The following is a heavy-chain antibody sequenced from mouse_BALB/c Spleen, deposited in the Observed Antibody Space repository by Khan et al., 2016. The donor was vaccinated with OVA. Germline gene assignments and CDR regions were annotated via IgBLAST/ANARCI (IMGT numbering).Heavy chain of an antibody. CDR2: INPYNGDT. CDR1: GYSFTDYT. D-gene: IGHD1-2*01. J-gene: IGHJ3*01. V-gene: IGHV1-18*01. CDR3: ARSGYGGFAY. Sequence: LVESGASMKISCKASGYSFTDYTMNWVKQSHGKNLEWIGLINPYNGDTNYNQKFKGKATLTVDKSSRTAYMEFLNLTSEDSAVYYCARSGYGGFAYWGQGTLVTVSA.